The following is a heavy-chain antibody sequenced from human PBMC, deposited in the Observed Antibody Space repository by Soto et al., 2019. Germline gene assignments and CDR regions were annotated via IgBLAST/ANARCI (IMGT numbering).Heavy chain of an antibody. CDR2: ISYDGSNK. V-gene: IGHV3-30*18. CDR3: AKDRVVAGIGEFDS. Sequence: GGSLSLSCAASGFTFRTSAMHWVRQAPGKGLEWVAVISYDGSNKYYGDSVKGRFTISRDNSKNTLSLQMNSLRAEDTAVYYCAKDRVVAGIGEFDSWGQGTLVTVSS. CDR1: GFTFRTSA. J-gene: IGHJ5*01. D-gene: IGHD6-19*01.